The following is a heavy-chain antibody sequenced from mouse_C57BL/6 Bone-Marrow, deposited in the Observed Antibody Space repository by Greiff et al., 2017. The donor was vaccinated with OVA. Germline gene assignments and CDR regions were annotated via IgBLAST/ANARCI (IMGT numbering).Heavy chain of an antibody. CDR2: IYPRSGNT. D-gene: IGHD1-1*01. CDR3: ARGGGSRSDYFDD. V-gene: IGHV1-81*01. J-gene: IGHJ2*01. CDR1: GYTFTSYG. Sequence: QVQLQQSGAELARPGASVKLSCKASGYTFTSYGISWVKQRTGQGLEWIGEIYPRSGNTYYNEKFKGKATLTADKSSSTAYIELRSLTSEDSAVYFCARGGGSRSDYFDDWGQGTTLTVSS.